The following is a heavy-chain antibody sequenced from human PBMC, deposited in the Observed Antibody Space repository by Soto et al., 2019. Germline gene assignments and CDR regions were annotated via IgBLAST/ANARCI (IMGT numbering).Heavy chain of an antibody. CDR1: GGSISSGGYY. CDR2: IYYSGST. Sequence: SETLSLTCTVSGGSISSGGYYWSWIRQHPGKGLEWIGYIYYSGSTNYNPSLKSRFTISVDTSKTLFSLKLSFVPAADTAVFYCARGIEGWYQGRYYYGMDVWGQGTTVTVSS. CDR3: ARGIEGWYQGRYYYGMDV. J-gene: IGHJ6*02. V-gene: IGHV4-61*08. D-gene: IGHD6-19*01.